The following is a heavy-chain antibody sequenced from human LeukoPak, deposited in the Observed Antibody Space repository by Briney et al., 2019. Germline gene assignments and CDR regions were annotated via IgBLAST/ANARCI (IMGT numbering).Heavy chain of an antibody. J-gene: IGHJ6*03. Sequence: SETLSLTCAVSGYSISSGYYWGWIRQPPVKGLEWIGCIYHSGSTYYNPSLKSRVTISVDTSKNQFSLKLSSVTAADTAVYYCARLDGYCSSTSCYYYMDVWGKGTTVTVSS. CDR3: ARLDGYCSSTSCYYYMDV. V-gene: IGHV4-38-2*01. CDR2: IYHSGST. D-gene: IGHD2-2*01. CDR1: GYSISSGYY.